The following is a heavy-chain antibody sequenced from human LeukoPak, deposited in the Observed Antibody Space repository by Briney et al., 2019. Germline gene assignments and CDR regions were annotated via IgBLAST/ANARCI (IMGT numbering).Heavy chain of an antibody. CDR1: GFTFSSYW. Sequence: GGSLRLSCAASGFTFSSYWMSWVRQAPGKGLEWVANIKKDGSEKYYVDSVKGRFTISRDNAKNSLYLQMNSLGPEDTAVYYCARDPYSGNYGNYYYYYMDVWGKGTTVTISS. CDR2: IKKDGSEK. D-gene: IGHD1-26*01. V-gene: IGHV3-7*01. CDR3: ARDPYSGNYGNYYYYYMDV. J-gene: IGHJ6*03.